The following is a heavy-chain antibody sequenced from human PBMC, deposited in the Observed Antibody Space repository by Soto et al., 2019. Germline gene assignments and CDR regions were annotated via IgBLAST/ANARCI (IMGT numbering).Heavy chain of an antibody. V-gene: IGHV5-10-1*01. J-gene: IGHJ3*02. CDR3: ARHGIVVVPAAISAFDI. Sequence: GESLKISCKGSGYSFTIYCISWVLQMPWKGLEWMGRIDPSDSYTNYSPSFQGHVTISADKSISTAYLQWSSLKASDTAMYYCARHGIVVVPAAISAFDIWVQGTMVTVSS. CDR1: GYSFTIYC. CDR2: IDPSDSYT. D-gene: IGHD2-2*01.